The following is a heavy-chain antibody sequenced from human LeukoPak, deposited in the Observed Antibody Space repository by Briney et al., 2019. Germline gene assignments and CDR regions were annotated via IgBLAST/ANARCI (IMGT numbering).Heavy chain of an antibody. D-gene: IGHD2-21*01. Sequence: ASVKVSCKASGYTFTCHFIFWVRQAPGQGLELMAWINPNTGGTNYAQEFQGRGTVTSDTSISTAYLDISRRTAGDKAVYYCWREASCYSTSYPLDFWGQGALVTVSS. V-gene: IGHV1-2*02. J-gene: IGHJ4*02. CDR2: INPNTGGT. CDR3: WREASCYSTSYPLDF. CDR1: GYTFTCHF.